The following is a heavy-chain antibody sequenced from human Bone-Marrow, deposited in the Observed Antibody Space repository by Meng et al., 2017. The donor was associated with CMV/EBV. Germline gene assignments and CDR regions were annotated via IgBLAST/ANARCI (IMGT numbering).Heavy chain of an antibody. CDR1: GFTFSSYS. CDR3: ARELGCSSTSCLNYYYYGMDV. Sequence: GESLKISCAASGFTFSSYSMNWVRQAPGKGLEWVSSISSSSSYIYYADSVKGRFTISRDNAKNSLYLQMNSLRAEDTAVYYCARELGCSSTSCLNYYYYGMDVWGQGPTVTVFS. CDR2: ISSSSSYI. D-gene: IGHD2-2*01. J-gene: IGHJ6*01. V-gene: IGHV3-21*01.